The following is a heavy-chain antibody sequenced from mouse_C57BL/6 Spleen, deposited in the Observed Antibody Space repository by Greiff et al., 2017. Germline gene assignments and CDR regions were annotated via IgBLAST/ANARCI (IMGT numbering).Heavy chain of an antibody. J-gene: IGHJ3*01. CDR1: GYTFTSYW. Sequence: QVQLQQPGAELVKPGASVKLSCKASGYTFTSYWMHWVKQRPGQGLEWIGMIHPNSGSTNYNEKFKSKATLPVDKSSSTAYMQLSSLTSEDSAVYYCARHYGSSIAWFAYWGQGTLVTVSA. V-gene: IGHV1-64*01. CDR2: IHPNSGST. CDR3: ARHYGSSIAWFAY. D-gene: IGHD1-1*01.